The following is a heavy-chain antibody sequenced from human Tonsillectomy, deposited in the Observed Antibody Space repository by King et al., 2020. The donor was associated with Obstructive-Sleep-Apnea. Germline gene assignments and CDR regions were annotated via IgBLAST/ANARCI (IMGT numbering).Heavy chain of an antibody. CDR3: ARQPVGATIVLPPVDY. J-gene: IGHJ4*01. V-gene: IGHV1-18*01. CDR1: GYTFTSYG. D-gene: IGHD1-26*01. Sequence: PLVQSGAEVKKPGASVKVSCKASGYTFTSYGITWVRQAPGQGLEWMGWISAYNGNTNYAQKLQGRISMTTDTSTNTAYMELRSLRSDDTAVYYCARQPVGATIVLPPVDYWGNGTLVTVSS. CDR2: ISAYNGNT.